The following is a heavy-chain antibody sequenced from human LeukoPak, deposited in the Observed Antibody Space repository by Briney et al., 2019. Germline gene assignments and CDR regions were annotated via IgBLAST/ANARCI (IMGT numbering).Heavy chain of an antibody. CDR2: INHSGST. D-gene: IGHD5-18*01. J-gene: IGHJ4*02. Sequence: SETLSLTCAVYGGSFSGYYWSWIRQPPGKGLEWIGEINHSGSTNYNPSLKSRVTISVDTSKNQFSLKLSSVTAADTAVYYCARRDVDTAMVTDYFDYWGQGTLVTVSS. CDR3: ARRDVDTAMVTDYFDY. CDR1: GGSFSGYY. V-gene: IGHV4-34*01.